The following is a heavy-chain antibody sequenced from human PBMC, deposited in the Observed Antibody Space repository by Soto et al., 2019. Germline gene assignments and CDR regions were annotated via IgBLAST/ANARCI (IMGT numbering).Heavy chain of an antibody. D-gene: IGHD2-8*01. CDR1: GFTFSSYA. CDR3: ARPHRQVSRFSCFDY. Sequence: GGSLRLSCAASGFTFSSYAMSWVRQAPGKGLEWVSAISGSGASTYYADSVKGRFTISRDNSKNTLYLQMNSLRAEDTAVYYCARPHRQVSRFSCFDYWGQGTLVTVSS. J-gene: IGHJ4*02. V-gene: IGHV3-23*01. CDR2: ISGSGAST.